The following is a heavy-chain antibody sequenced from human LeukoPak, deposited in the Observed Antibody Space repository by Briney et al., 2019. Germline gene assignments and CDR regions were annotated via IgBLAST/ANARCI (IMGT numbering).Heavy chain of an antibody. CDR3: ARGAGYDILTGYSLDAFDI. Sequence: GGSLRLSCAASGFTFSSYDMHWVRQATGKGLEWVSAIGTAGDTYYPGSVKGRFTISRENAKNSLYLQMNSLRAGDTAVYYCARGAGYDILTGYSLDAFDIWGQGTMVTVSS. CDR1: GFTFSSYD. V-gene: IGHV3-13*01. D-gene: IGHD3-9*01. J-gene: IGHJ3*02. CDR2: IGTAGDT.